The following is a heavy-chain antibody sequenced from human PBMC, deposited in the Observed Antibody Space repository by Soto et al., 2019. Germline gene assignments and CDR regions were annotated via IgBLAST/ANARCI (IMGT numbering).Heavy chain of an antibody. CDR1: GYTLTELS. CDR2: FDPEDGET. CDR3: ATVYSVLETAQWLVQFFDY. J-gene: IGHJ4*02. Sequence: QVQLVQSGAEVKKPGASVKVSCKVSGYTLTELSMHWVRQAPGKGLEWMGGFDPEDGETIYAQKFQGRVTMTEDTSPDTAYMELSSLRSEDTAVYYCATVYSVLETAQWLVQFFDYWGQGTLVTVSS. D-gene: IGHD6-19*01. V-gene: IGHV1-24*01.